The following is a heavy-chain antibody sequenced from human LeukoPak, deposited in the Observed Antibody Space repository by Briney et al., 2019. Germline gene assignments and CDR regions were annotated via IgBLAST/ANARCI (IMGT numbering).Heavy chain of an antibody. V-gene: IGHV3-23*01. CDR3: AQRGENHDILTVYSDAFDI. CDR2: ISGCGCSI. D-gene: IGHD3-9*01. J-gene: IGHJ3*02. CDR1: GCTFSDYY. Sequence: GGSLRLSCAVSGCTFSDYYMSWVRQAPGKGLEGVFYISGCGCSIYYADSVKGRCTISRDNSKNTLYLQMNSLRAEDTALNYCAQRGENHDILTVYSDAFDIWGQGAMVAVSS.